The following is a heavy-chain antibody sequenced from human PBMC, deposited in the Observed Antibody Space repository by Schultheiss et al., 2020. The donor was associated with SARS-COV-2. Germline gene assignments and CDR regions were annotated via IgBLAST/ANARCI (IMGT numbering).Heavy chain of an antibody. J-gene: IGHJ6*02. CDR1: GFTFSSYG. CDR2: ISYDGSNK. D-gene: IGHD4-11*01. V-gene: IGHV3-30*03. Sequence: GGSLRLSCAASGFTFSSYGMHWVRQAPGKGLEWVAVISYDGSNKYYADSVKGRFTISRDNSKNTLYLQMNSLRAEDTAVYYCASGNTVTKTNYYYYGMDVWGQGTTVTVSS. CDR3: ASGNTVTKTNYYYYGMDV.